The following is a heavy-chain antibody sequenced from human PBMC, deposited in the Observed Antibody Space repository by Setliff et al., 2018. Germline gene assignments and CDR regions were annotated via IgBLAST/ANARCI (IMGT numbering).Heavy chain of an antibody. V-gene: IGHV2-5*02. Sequence: GSGPTLVNPTQTLTLTCTFSGFSLSTSGVGVGWTRQSPGKALEWLALMYWDEEKRYRPSLKNRLTITKDTSKNQVVLTMTNMDPVDTGTYFCAHISVYGPNDAFDIWGQGTMVTVSS. CDR3: AHISVYGPNDAFDI. J-gene: IGHJ3*02. D-gene: IGHD3-10*01. CDR2: MYWDEEK. CDR1: GFSLSTSGVG.